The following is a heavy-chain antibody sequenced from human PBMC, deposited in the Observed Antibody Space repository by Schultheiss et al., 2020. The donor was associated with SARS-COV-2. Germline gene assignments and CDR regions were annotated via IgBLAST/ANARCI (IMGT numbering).Heavy chain of an antibody. CDR2: ISNSGGST. Sequence: GESLKISCAASGFTFSNAWMSWVRQAPGKGLEWVSAISNSGGSTYYADSVKGRFTISRDNAKNTLYLQMNSLRAEDTAVYYCASSPHWGQGTLVTVSS. CDR1: GFTFSNAW. V-gene: IGHV3-66*01. CDR3: ASSPH. J-gene: IGHJ4*02.